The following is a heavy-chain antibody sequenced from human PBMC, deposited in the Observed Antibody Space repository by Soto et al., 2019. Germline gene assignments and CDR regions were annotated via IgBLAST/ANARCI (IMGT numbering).Heavy chain of an antibody. V-gene: IGHV3-7*03. J-gene: IGHJ3*02. CDR1: GFTFISYW. CDR2: IKQDGSEK. Sequence: GGSLRLSCAASGFTFISYWMSWVRQAPGKGLEWVANIKQDGSEKYYVDSVKGRFTISRDNAKNSLYLQMNSLRAEDTAVYYCAREIDAFDIWGQGTMVTVSS. CDR3: AREIDAFDI.